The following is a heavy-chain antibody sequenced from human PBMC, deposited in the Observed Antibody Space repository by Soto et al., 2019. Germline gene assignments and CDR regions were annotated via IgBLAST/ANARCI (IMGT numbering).Heavy chain of an antibody. V-gene: IGHV3-23*01. CDR3: AKGLRVHMIAVVIIPEYFQH. Sequence: LRLSCAASGFTFNSYAMSLVRQARGKGLEWVSAICGSGGSTYYEDTAQSRFTISRDISKNTLYLQMKSLRAEDTAVYYPAKGLRVHMIAVVIIPEYFQHWCQGTLVTVSS. CDR2: ICGSGGST. J-gene: IGHJ1*01. CDR1: GFTFNSYA. D-gene: IGHD3-22*01.